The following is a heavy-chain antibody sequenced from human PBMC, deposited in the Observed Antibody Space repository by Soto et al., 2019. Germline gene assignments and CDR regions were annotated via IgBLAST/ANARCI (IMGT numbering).Heavy chain of an antibody. D-gene: IGHD3-9*01. CDR1: GDSINSDNYY. V-gene: IGHV4-39*07. Sequence: PSETLSLTCSVSGDSINSDNYYWGWIRQPPGKGLEWIGGIYYRGNTYYNPSLKSRVTISVDKSKNQFSLKLSSVTAADSAVYYCARADWSTWFDPWGQGTLVTVSS. CDR3: ARADWSTWFDP. CDR2: IYYRGNT. J-gene: IGHJ5*02.